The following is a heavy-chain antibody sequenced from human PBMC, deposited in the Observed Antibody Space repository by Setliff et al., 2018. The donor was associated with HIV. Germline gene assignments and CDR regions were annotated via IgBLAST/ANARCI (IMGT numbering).Heavy chain of an antibody. CDR2: FIPLPRIA. D-gene: IGHD4-4*01. Sequence: ASVKVSCKASGGTFGSYAISWVRQAPGQGLEWMGGFIPLPRIANYPQKFQGRVTITADESMSTAYMELSGLRSGDTAVYYCARVATVSHPGDYFDYWGQGTLVTVSS. CDR1: GGTFGSYA. J-gene: IGHJ4*02. V-gene: IGHV1-69*10. CDR3: ARVATVSHPGDYFDY.